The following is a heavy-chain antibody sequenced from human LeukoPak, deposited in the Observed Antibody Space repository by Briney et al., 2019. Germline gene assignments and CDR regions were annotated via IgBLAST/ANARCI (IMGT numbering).Heavy chain of an antibody. CDR3: ARRAYEALHFDY. Sequence: GGSLRLSCTASGFIFSDYEINWVRQAPGKGLEWVSYISSGGSTKYYADSVQGRFTISRDDAKKSLYLQMDSLRAEDTAVYYCARRAYEALHFDYWGQGTLVTVSS. CDR1: GFIFSDYE. D-gene: IGHD5-12*01. CDR2: ISSGGSTK. V-gene: IGHV3-48*03. J-gene: IGHJ4*02.